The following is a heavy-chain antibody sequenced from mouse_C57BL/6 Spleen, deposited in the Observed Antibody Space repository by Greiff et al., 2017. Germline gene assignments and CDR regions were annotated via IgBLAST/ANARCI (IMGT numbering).Heavy chain of an antibody. D-gene: IGHD2-2*01. CDR3: ARFGCDVWFAY. J-gene: IGHJ3*01. V-gene: IGHV1-69*01. Sequence: QVQLQQPGAELVMPGASVKLSCKASGYTFTSYWMHWVKQRPGQGLEWIGEIDPSDSYTNYNQKFKGKSTLTVDKSSSTAYMQLSSLTSEDSAVYYCARFGCDVWFAYWGQGTLVTVSA. CDR2: IDPSDSYT. CDR1: GYTFTSYW.